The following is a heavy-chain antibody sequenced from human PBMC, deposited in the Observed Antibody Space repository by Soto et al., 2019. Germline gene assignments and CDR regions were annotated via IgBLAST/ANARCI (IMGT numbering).Heavy chain of an antibody. J-gene: IGHJ4*02. CDR2: ISWNSGSI. V-gene: IGHV3-9*01. CDR1: GFTFESYA. CDR3: VKDIHEQWLVSHFEY. Sequence: EMQLVESGGGSVQPGRSLRLSCVASGFTFESYAMHWVRQVPGKGLEWVSGISWNSGSIGYEDSVKGRFTISRDNAQKSLYLEMNSLRVEDTAFYYCVKDIHEQWLVSHFEYWGQGALVTVSS. D-gene: IGHD6-19*01.